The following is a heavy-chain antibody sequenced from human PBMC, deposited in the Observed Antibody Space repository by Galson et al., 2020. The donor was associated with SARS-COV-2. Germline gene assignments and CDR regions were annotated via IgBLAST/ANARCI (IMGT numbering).Heavy chain of an antibody. Sequence: GECLKISRAASGFAWRGYARHGGSQARGKGLEWGEVIGYDGSKQYYADSVEGRFTISPDNSKNTVFMQMDSLRAEDTGVSYCARDLTSRYCDYWGQGPVVTVYS. D-gene: IGHD3-9*01. CDR2: IGYDGSKQ. V-gene: IGHV3-33*01. CDR1: GFAWRGYA. J-gene: IGHJ4*02. CDR3: ARDLTSRYCDY.